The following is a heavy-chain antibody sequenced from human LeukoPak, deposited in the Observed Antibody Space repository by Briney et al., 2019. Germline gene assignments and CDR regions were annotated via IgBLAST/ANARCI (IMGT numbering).Heavy chain of an antibody. CDR3: ATARGYSGYDLSGTFDY. D-gene: IGHD5-12*01. CDR1: GYTLTELS. CDR2: FDPEDGET. J-gene: IGHJ4*02. Sequence: GASVKVSCKVSGYTLTELSMHWVRQAPGKGLEWMGGFDPEDGETIYAQKFQGRVTMTEDTSTDTAYMELSGLRSEDTAVYYCATARGYSGYDLSGTFDYWGQGTLVTVSS. V-gene: IGHV1-24*01.